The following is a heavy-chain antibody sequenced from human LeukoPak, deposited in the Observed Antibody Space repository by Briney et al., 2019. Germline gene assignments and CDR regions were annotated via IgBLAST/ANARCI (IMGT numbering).Heavy chain of an antibody. D-gene: IGHD3-22*01. CDR3: ASYYDSSGYRYYFDY. Sequence: GGSLRLSCAASGFTFSSYWMSWVRQAPGKGLEWVANIKQDGSEKYYVDSVKGRSTISRDNAKNSLYLQMNSLRAEDTAVYYCASYYDSSGYRYYFDYWGQGTLVTVSS. V-gene: IGHV3-7*01. CDR2: IKQDGSEK. J-gene: IGHJ4*02. CDR1: GFTFSSYW.